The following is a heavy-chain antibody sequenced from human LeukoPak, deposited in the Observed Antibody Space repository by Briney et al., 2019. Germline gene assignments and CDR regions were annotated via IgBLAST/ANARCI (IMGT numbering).Heavy chain of an antibody. CDR2: IKQDGSEK. J-gene: IGHJ3*02. Sequence: PGGSLRLSCAASEFTFSTYWMSWVRQAPGKGLEWVADIKQDGSEKYYVDSVKGRFTISRQNAKNSLYLQMNSLRAEDTAVYYCARDSRLLLWFGEYPGAFDIWGQGTMVTVSS. V-gene: IGHV3-7*01. CDR3: ARDSRLLLWFGEYPGAFDI. CDR1: EFTFSTYW. D-gene: IGHD3-10*01.